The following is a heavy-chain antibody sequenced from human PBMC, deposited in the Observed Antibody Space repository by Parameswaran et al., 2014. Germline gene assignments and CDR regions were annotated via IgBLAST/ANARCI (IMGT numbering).Heavy chain of an antibody. CDR3: ARGSYGGTGYFDY. J-gene: IGHJ4*02. V-gene: IGHV3-74*01. CDR2: INSGGSTT. Sequence: WIRQPPGKGLVWVSRINSGGSTTNYADSVKGRFTISRDNAKNTLYLQMTSLRAEDTAVYYCARGSYGGTGYFDYWGQGNLVTVSS. D-gene: IGHD4/OR15-4a*01.